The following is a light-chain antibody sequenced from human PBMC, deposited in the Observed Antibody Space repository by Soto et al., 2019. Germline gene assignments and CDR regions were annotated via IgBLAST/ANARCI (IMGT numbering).Light chain of an antibody. V-gene: IGKV4-1*01. CDR3: QQSYSTPLT. Sequence: DIVLTQSPDSLAVSLGERATINCKSSQSVLYSSNNKNYLDWYQQKPGQPPKLLIYWASIRESEVPDRFSGSGSGTDFTLTISSLQAEDVAVYYCQQSYSTPLTFGGGTKVEIK. J-gene: IGKJ4*01. CDR1: QSVLYSSNNKNY. CDR2: WAS.